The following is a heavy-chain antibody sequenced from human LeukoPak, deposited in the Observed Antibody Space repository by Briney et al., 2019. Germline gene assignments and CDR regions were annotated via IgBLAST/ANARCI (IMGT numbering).Heavy chain of an antibody. Sequence: QAGGSLRLSCAASGFTVDYYAMPWVRHAPGKGLEWVSGISWNSGNIGYADSVKGRFTISRDNAKNSLYLQMNSLRAEDTALYYCAKSLRYFDWLPPGFDYWGQGTLVTVSS. CDR1: GFTVDYYA. CDR2: ISWNSGNI. D-gene: IGHD3-9*01. CDR3: AKSLRYFDWLPPGFDY. J-gene: IGHJ4*02. V-gene: IGHV3-9*01.